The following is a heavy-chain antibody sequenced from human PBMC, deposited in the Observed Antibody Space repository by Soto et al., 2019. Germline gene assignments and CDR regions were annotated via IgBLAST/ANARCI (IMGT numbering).Heavy chain of an antibody. D-gene: IGHD6-19*01. CDR1: GFTVSSNY. CDR3: ARDRIAVAGNPEYFQH. V-gene: IGHV3-66*01. J-gene: IGHJ1*01. CDR2: IYSGGST. Sequence: EVQLVESGGGLVQPGGSLRLSCAASGFTVSSNYMSWVRQAPGKGLEWVSVIYSGGSTYYADSVKGRFTISRDNSKNTLYLQMNSLRPEDTAVYYCARDRIAVAGNPEYFQHWGQGTLVTVSS.